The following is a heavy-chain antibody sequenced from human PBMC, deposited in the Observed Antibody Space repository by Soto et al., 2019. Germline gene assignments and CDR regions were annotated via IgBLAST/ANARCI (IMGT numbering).Heavy chain of an antibody. Sequence: QVQLVQSGAEVKKPGSSVKVSCKASGGTFSSYTISWVRQAPGQGLEWMGRIIPIVGIANYAQKFQGRVTITADKYTSTAYIELSSLRSEDTAVYYYARNMYSSGPYGMDVWGQGTTVTVSS. CDR2: IIPIVGIA. V-gene: IGHV1-69*02. D-gene: IGHD6-19*01. CDR3: ARNMYSSGPYGMDV. J-gene: IGHJ6*02. CDR1: GGTFSSYT.